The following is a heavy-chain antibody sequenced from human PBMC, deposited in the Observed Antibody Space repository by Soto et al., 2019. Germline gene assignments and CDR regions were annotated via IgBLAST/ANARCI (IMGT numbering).Heavy chain of an antibody. J-gene: IGHJ4*02. D-gene: IGHD3-22*01. CDR3: AKGDHYYDSSGYPASIDY. CDR1: GFIVSSNY. CDR2: ICSGGST. V-gene: IGHV3-53*01. Sequence: LILSCAASGFIVSSNYMSWVRQAPGKGLEWVSIICSGGSTYYADSVKGRFTISRDNSKNTLYLQMNSLRAEDTAVYYCAKGDHYYDSSGYPASIDYWGQGTLVTVSS.